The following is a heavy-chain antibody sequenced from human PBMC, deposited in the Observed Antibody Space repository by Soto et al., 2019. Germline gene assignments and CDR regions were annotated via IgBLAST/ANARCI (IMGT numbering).Heavy chain of an antibody. CDR3: ARSDLGWLDP. J-gene: IGHJ5*02. V-gene: IGHV4-59*08. D-gene: IGHD3-16*01. CDR1: GGSISSYY. Sequence: PSETLSLTCTVSGGSISSYYWSWFRQPPGKGLEWIGYIYYSGSTNYNPSLKSRVTISVDTSKNQFSLKLSSVTAADTAVYYCARSDLGWLDPWGQGTLVTVSS. CDR2: IYYSGST.